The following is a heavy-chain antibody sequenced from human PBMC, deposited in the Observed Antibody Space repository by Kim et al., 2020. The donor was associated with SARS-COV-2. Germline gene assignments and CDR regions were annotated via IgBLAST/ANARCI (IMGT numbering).Heavy chain of an antibody. D-gene: IGHD4-17*01. Sequence: CRPSFQGQVTISADKSISTAYLQWSSLKASDTAMYYCARMNYGEEGWFDPWGQGTLVTVSS. CDR3: ARMNYGEEGWFDP. J-gene: IGHJ5*02. V-gene: IGHV5-10-1*04.